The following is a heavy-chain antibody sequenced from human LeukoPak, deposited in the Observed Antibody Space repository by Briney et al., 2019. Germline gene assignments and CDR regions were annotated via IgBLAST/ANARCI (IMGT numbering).Heavy chain of an antibody. CDR3: ARAPYSNYGIDY. J-gene: IGHJ4*02. V-gene: IGHV4-31*03. Sequence: SETLSLTCTVSGGSISSGGYYWSWIRQHPGKGLEWIGYIYYSGSTYYNPSLKSRVTISVDTSKNQFSLKLSSVTAADTAVYHCARAPYSNYGIDYWGQGTLVTVSS. CDR1: GGSISSGGYY. D-gene: IGHD4-11*01. CDR2: IYYSGST.